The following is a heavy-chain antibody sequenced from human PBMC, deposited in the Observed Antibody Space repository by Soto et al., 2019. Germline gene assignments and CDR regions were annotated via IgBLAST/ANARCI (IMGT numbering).Heavy chain of an antibody. J-gene: IGHJ5*02. D-gene: IGHD6-19*01. CDR1: GGSFSGYY. V-gene: IGHV4-34*01. CDR3: ARSHLYSSGWYRWFDP. Sequence: SETLSLTCAVYGGSFSGYYWSWIRQPPGKGLEWIGEINHSGSTNYNPSLKSRVTISVDTSKNQFSLKLSSVTAADAAVYYCARSHLYSSGWYRWFDPWGQGTQVTVSS. CDR2: INHSGST.